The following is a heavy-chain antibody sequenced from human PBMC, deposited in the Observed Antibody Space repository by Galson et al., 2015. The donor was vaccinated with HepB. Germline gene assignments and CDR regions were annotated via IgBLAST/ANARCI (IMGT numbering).Heavy chain of an antibody. D-gene: IGHD3-22*01. CDR2: VYYRGST. Sequence: SETLSLTCTVSGGSISRSNFYWGWVRQPPGKGLEWIGSVYYRGSTYYNSSLKSRVTVSADTSKNQYSLKLSSATAADTAVYYCATYSSGYYYASDYWGQGTLVTVSS. CDR1: GGSISRSNFY. V-gene: IGHV4-39*01. J-gene: IGHJ4*02. CDR3: ATYSSGYYYASDY.